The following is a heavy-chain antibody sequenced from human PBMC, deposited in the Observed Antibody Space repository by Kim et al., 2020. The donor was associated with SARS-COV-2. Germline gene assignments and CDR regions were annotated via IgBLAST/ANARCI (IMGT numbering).Heavy chain of an antibody. CDR2: IYYSGST. V-gene: IGHV4-31*03. CDR3: ARGTAEYYDFWSGYQGPDAFDI. J-gene: IGHJ3*02. CDR1: GGSISSGGYY. D-gene: IGHD3-3*01. Sequence: SETLSLTCTVSGGSISSGGYYWSWIRQHPGKGLEWIGYIYYSGSTYYNPSLKSRVTISVDTSKNQFSLKLSSVTAADTAVYYCARGTAEYYDFWSGYQGPDAFDIWGQGTMVTVSS.